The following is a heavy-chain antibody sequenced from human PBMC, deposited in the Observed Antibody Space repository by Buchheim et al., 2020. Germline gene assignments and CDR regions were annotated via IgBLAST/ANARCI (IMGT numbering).Heavy chain of an antibody. CDR3: ARDVTHPIDS. Sequence: EVELVESGGTLVQPGGSLRLSCAASGFTFSDYWMPWVRQAPGKGLEWVANIKEDGSQKYYVDSVKGRFNISRDNAQNSLFLQMENLRVEDTAVYFCARDVTHPIDSWGQGTL. J-gene: IGHJ4*02. CDR2: IKEDGSQK. D-gene: IGHD2-15*01. V-gene: IGHV3-7*01. CDR1: GFTFSDYW.